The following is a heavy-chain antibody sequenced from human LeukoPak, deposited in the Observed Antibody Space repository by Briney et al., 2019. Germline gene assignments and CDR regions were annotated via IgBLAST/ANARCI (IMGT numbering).Heavy chain of an antibody. V-gene: IGHV3-30-3*01. J-gene: IGHJ3*02. D-gene: IGHD3-10*01. CDR2: ISYDGSNK. Sequence: GRSLRLSCAASGFTFSSYAMHWVRQAPGKGLEWLAVISYDGSNKYYADSVKGRFTISRDNSKNTLYLQMNSLRAEDTAVYYCARGITMVRGVILRSAFDIWGQGTMVTVSS. CDR3: ARGITMVRGVILRSAFDI. CDR1: GFTFSSYA.